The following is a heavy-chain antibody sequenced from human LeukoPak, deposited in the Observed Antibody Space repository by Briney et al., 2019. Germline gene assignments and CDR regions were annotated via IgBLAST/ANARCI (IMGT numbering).Heavy chain of an antibody. CDR3: ARDHTAMVPWGAFDI. Sequence: SQTLSLTCTVSGGSISSGDYYWSWIRQPPGKGLEWIGYIYYSGSTYYNPSLKSRVTISVDTSKNQFSLKLSSVTAADTAVYYCARDHTAMVPWGAFDIWGQGTMVTVSS. J-gene: IGHJ3*02. CDR1: GGSISSGDYY. CDR2: IYYSGST. V-gene: IGHV4-30-4*01. D-gene: IGHD5-18*01.